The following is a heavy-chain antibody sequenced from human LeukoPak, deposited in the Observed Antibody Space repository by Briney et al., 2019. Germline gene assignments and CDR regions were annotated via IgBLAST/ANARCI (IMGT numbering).Heavy chain of an antibody. CDR1: GGSISSYY. V-gene: IGHV4-59*01. D-gene: IGHD2-15*01. CDR3: ARGLLDFDY. Sequence: SETLSLTCTVSGGSISSYYWSWIRQPPGKGLEWIGYIYYSGSTNYNPSLKSRVTISVDTSKNQFSLKLSSVPAADTAVYYCARGLLDFDYWGQGTLVTVSS. J-gene: IGHJ4*02. CDR2: IYYSGST.